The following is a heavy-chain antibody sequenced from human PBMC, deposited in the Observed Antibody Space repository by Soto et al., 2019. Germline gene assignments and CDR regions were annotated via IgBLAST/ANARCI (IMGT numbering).Heavy chain of an antibody. CDR3: ARGFASGKFYAFES. V-gene: IGHV4-31*01. CDR2: IYYSGTT. D-gene: IGHD1-26*01. J-gene: IGHJ4*02. CDR1: GDSIMRDSYY. Sequence: QVQLQESGPGLVKPSQTLSLTCTVSGDSIMRDSYYWNWIGQHPGKGLEWIGYIYYSGTTAYNPSIKTQVAISPDTSKNPFSLNLSSLTAADTAVYYCARGFASGKFYAFESWGQGTKFTVSS.